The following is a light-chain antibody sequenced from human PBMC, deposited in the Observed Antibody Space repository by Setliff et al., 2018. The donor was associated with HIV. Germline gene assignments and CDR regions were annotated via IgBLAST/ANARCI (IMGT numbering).Light chain of an antibody. Sequence: DIVMTQSPDSLAVSLGERATINCKSSQSVLYSSSNNNYLAWYQQKAGQPPKLLIYWASNRESWVPDRFSGSGSGTDFTLTISSLQAEDVAVYYCQQYDTTPHTFGGGTKVDIK. J-gene: IGKJ4*01. V-gene: IGKV4-1*01. CDR3: QQYDTTPHT. CDR1: QSVLYSSSNNNY. CDR2: WAS.